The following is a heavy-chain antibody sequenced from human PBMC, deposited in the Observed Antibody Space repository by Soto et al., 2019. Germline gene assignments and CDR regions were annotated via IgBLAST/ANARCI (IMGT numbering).Heavy chain of an antibody. CDR2: IYSGGAT. V-gene: IGHV3-66*02. CDR3: VSDRGYGHASVPYS. J-gene: IGHJ4*02. CDR1: GFSVSTSH. Sequence: GGSLRLSCAAAGFSVSTSHISWVRQAPGKGLEWVSVIYSGGATHYAVSVKGRLIISRDNSKNMVLLQMNSLRAEDTAVYYCVSDRGYGHASVPYSWGQGTLVTVSS. D-gene: IGHD5-18*01.